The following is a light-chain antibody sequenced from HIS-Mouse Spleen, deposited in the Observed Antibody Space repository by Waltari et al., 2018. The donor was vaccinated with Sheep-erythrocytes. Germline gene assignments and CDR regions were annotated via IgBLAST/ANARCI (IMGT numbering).Light chain of an antibody. CDR3: CSYAGSYTWV. J-gene: IGLJ3*02. Sequence: QSALTQPRSVSGSPGQSVTISCTGTSSDVGGYNYVSWYQQHPGKAPNLMIYDFSKQPSGFPDRFSGSKSGNTASLTISGLQAEDEADYYCCSYAGSYTWVFGGGTKLTVL. CDR1: SSDVGGYNY. CDR2: DFS. V-gene: IGLV2-11*01.